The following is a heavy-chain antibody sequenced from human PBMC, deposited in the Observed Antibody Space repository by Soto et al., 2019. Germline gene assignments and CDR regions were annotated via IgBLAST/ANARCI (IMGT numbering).Heavy chain of an antibody. V-gene: IGHV3-33*01. J-gene: IGHJ3*02. D-gene: IGHD1-26*01. CDR1: GFTFSSYG. CDR3: AREPSWELRAFDI. Sequence: QVQLVESGGGVVQPGRSLRLSCAASGFTFSSYGMHWVRQAPGKGLEWVALIWYDGSNKYYADSVKGRFTVSRDISKTTLFLQMNSLRAEDTAVYFCAREPSWELRAFDIWGQGIMVTVSS. CDR2: IWYDGSNK.